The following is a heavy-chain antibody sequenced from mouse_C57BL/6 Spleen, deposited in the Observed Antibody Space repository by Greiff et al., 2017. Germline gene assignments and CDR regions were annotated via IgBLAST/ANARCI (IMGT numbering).Heavy chain of an antibody. V-gene: IGHV14-4*01. J-gene: IGHJ1*03. CDR2: IDPENGDT. CDR3: TTGSNDERYVDV. CDR1: GFTIKDDY. Sequence: DVQLQESGAELVRPGASVKLSCTASGFTIKDDYMHWVKQRPEQGLEWIGWIDPENGDTEYASKFQGKATITADTSSNTAYLQLSSLTSEDTAVYYYTTGSNDERYVDVWGTGTTVTVSS. D-gene: IGHD2-12*01.